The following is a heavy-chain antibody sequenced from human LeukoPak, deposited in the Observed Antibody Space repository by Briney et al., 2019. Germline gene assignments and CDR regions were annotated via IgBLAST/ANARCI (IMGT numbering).Heavy chain of an antibody. CDR2: IYWDDDK. D-gene: IGHD6-19*01. Sequence: SGPTLVNPTQTLTLTCTFSGFPLSTSGVGVGWIRQPPGKALEWLALIYWDDDKRYSPSLKSRLTITKDTSKNQVVLTVTNMDPVDTATYYCAHVPDGYSSGWYVRYWGQGTLVTVSS. CDR1: GFPLSTSGVG. V-gene: IGHV2-5*02. J-gene: IGHJ4*02. CDR3: AHVPDGYSSGWYVRY.